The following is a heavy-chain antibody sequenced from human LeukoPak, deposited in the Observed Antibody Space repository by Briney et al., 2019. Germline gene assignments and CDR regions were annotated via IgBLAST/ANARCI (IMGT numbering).Heavy chain of an antibody. D-gene: IGHD6-13*01. V-gene: IGHV4-61*02. J-gene: IGHJ5*02. CDR3: PRLWDVAAAGIWGGGNYNWFDP. CDR2: IYTSGSA. Sequence: PSETLSLTCTVSGGSISSGSYYWRWIRQPAGKGLEWIGRIYTSGSANYNPSLKSRVTISVDTSRNQFSLKLSSVTAAGTAVYYCPRLWDVAAAGIWGGGNYNWFDPWGQGTLVTVSS. CDR1: GGSISSGSYY.